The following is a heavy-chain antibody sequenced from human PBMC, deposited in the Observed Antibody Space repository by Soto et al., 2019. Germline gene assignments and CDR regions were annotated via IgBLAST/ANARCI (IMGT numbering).Heavy chain of an antibody. Sequence: EVQLLESGGGLEQPGGSLRLSCVGSGHTFHNYAMTWVRQAPGKGLEWVSGISVSGGSTYYADSVRGRFTISRDDSKNTLYLQMNSLRAEDTAVYYCAKVSRGIGVVPAALNWGPGTLVPVSS. CDR1: GHTFHNYA. V-gene: IGHV3-23*01. CDR2: ISVSGGST. J-gene: IGHJ4*01. CDR3: AKVSRGIGVVPAALN. D-gene: IGHD2-2*01.